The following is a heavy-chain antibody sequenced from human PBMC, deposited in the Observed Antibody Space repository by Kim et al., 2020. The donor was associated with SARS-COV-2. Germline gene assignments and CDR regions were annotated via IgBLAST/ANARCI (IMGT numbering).Heavy chain of an antibody. V-gene: IGHV3-30*18. Sequence: GGSLRLSCAASGFTFSSYGMHWVRQAPGKGLEWVAVISYDGSNKYYADSVKGRFTISRDNSKNTLYLQMNSLRAEDTAVYYCAKDKQWLVPVYYFDYWGQGTLVTVSS. CDR2: ISYDGSNK. J-gene: IGHJ4*02. CDR3: AKDKQWLVPVYYFDY. D-gene: IGHD6-19*01. CDR1: GFTFSSYG.